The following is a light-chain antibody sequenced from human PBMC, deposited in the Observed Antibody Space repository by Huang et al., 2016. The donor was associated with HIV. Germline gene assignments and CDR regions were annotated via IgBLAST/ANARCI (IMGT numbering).Light chain of an antibody. J-gene: IGKJ5*01. CDR2: GAS. V-gene: IGKV3-15*01. CDR1: KSVDGN. Sequence: EIVMTQSQPALSVSPGERATLSCRASKSVDGNLSCYQQKPGQAPRLLIYGASTRATNIPDRFSGGGFGTEFTLTGSSLQSEDSAVYFCQQYNNWFSFGQGTRLEIK. CDR3: QQYNNWFS.